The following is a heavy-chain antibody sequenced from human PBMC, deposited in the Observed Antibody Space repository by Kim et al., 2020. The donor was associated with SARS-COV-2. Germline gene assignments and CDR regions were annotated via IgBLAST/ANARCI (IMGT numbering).Heavy chain of an antibody. V-gene: IGHV4-39*07. Sequence: SETLSLTCTVSGGSISSSSYYWGWIRQPPGKGLEWIGSIYYSGSTYYNPSLKSRVTISVDTSKNQFSLKLSSVTAADTAVYYCASLAVAGYGDHKDFDYWGQGTLVTVSS. CDR3: ASLAVAGYGDHKDFDY. CDR2: IYYSGST. J-gene: IGHJ4*02. D-gene: IGHD6-19*01. CDR1: GGSISSSSYY.